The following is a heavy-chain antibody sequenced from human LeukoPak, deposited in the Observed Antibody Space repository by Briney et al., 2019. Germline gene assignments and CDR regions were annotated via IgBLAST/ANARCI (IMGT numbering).Heavy chain of an antibody. Sequence: PGGSLRLSCAASGFTFSSYGMHWVRQAPGKGLEWVAFIRYDGSNKYYADSVKGRFTISRDNSKNTLYLQMNSLRAEDTAVYYCAKDIGHCSSTSCSNWFDPWGQGTLVTVPS. V-gene: IGHV3-30*02. CDR1: GFTFSSYG. CDR2: IRYDGSNK. CDR3: AKDIGHCSSTSCSNWFDP. D-gene: IGHD2-2*01. J-gene: IGHJ5*02.